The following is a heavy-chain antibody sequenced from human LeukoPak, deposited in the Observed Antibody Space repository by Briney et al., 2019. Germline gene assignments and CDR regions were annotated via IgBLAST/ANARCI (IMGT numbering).Heavy chain of an antibody. V-gene: IGHV3-11*01. CDR2: ISSSGSTI. Sequence: SCGDSGLNFKGYDIGGLRKTKEKRLEWVSYISSSGSTIYYADSVKGQFTISRDNAKNSLYLQMNSLRAEDTAVYYCARDPSGDYSNWFDPWGQGTLVTVSS. CDR1: GLNFKGYD. D-gene: IGHD4-17*01. J-gene: IGHJ5*02. CDR3: ARDPSGDYSNWFDP.